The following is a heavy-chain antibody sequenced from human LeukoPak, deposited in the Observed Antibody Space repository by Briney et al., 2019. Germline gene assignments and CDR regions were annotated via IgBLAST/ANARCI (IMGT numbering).Heavy chain of an antibody. D-gene: IGHD2-15*01. V-gene: IGHV4-34*01. CDR2: INHSGST. CDR1: GGSFSGYY. J-gene: IGHJ4*02. Sequence: PSETLSLTCAVYGGSFSGYYWSWIRQPPGKGLEWIGEINHSGSTNYNPSLKSRVTISVDTSKNQFSLKLSSVTAADTAVYYCARRADCSGGSCQLYYFDYWGQGTLVTVSS. CDR3: ARRADCSGGSCQLYYFDY.